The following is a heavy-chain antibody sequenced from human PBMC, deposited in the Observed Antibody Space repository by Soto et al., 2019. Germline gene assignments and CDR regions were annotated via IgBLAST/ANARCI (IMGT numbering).Heavy chain of an antibody. V-gene: IGHV3-21*01. D-gene: IGHD3-22*01. Sequence: GGSLRLSCAASGFTFSSYSMNWVRQAPGKGLEWVSSISSSSSYIYYADSVKGRFTISRDNAKNSLYLQMNSLRAEDTAVYYCASDYDSSGYSKYYFDYWGQGTLVTVSS. CDR1: GFTFSSYS. CDR3: ASDYDSSGYSKYYFDY. CDR2: ISSSSSYI. J-gene: IGHJ4*02.